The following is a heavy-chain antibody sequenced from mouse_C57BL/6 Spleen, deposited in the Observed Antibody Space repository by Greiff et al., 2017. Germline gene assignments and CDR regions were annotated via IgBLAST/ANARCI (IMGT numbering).Heavy chain of an antibody. V-gene: IGHV5-16*01. CDR1: GFTFSDYY. D-gene: IGHD1-1*01. J-gene: IGHJ1*03. CDR2: INYDGSSP. Sequence: EVKLMESEGGLVQPGSSMKLSCTASGFTFSDYYMAWVRQVPEKGLEWVADINYDGSSPYYLDSLKSRFILSRANAKNILYLQMSSLKSEDTATYYCARLVATDYWYFEVGGTGTTVTVSS. CDR3: ARLVATDYWYFEV.